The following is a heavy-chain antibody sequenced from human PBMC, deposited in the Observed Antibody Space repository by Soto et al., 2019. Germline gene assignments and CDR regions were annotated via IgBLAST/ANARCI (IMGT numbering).Heavy chain of an antibody. Sequence: EVELVESGGGLVKPGGSLTLSCAASGFSFKNAWMNWVRQAPGKGLEWVGRIKNKNDGGTTDYAAFVKGRFTISRDASEDTLYLHMNGLKTEDTVVYFCTGLWFGEIYNYWGQGSLVTVSS. J-gene: IGHJ4*01. CDR3: TGLWFGEIYNY. V-gene: IGHV3-15*07. CDR2: IKNKNDGGTT. D-gene: IGHD3-10*01. CDR1: GFSFKNAW.